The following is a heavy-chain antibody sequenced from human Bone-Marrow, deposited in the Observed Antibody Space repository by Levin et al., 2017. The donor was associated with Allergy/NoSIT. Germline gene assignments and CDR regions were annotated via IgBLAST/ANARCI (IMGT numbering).Heavy chain of an antibody. CDR3: TRRGGDLLTGYGT. D-gene: IGHD3-9*01. J-gene: IGHJ5*02. CDR1: GFTFSGST. CDR2: IRSKVNNYAT. V-gene: IGHV3-73*01. Sequence: SGGSLRLSCAASGFTFSGSTMHWVRQASGKGLEWVGRIRSKVNNYATEYATSLKDRFIISRDDSKNTAYLQMISLKAEDTAVYYCTRRGGDLLTGYGTWGQGTLVTVSS.